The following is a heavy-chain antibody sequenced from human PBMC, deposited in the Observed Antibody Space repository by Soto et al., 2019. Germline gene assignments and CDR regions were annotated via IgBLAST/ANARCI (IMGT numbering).Heavy chain of an antibody. D-gene: IGHD3-22*01. CDR1: GGSFSGYY. CDR2: INHSGST. CDR3: ARGPTGGYYFTWYYYYGMDV. J-gene: IGHJ6*02. V-gene: IGHV4-34*01. Sequence: QVQLQQWGAGLLKPSETLSLTCAVYGGSFSGYYWSWIRQPPGKGLEWIGEINHSGSTNYNPSLKIRVTISVDTSKNQFSLNLSSVTAADTAVYYCARGPTGGYYFTWYYYYGMDVWGQGTTVTVSS.